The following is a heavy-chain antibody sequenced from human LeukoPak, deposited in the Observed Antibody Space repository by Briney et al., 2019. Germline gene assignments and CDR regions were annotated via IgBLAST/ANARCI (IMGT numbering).Heavy chain of an antibody. D-gene: IGHD2-15*01. CDR3: ARAAYCSGGSCLDY. J-gene: IGHJ4*02. V-gene: IGHV4-31*03. CDR1: GGSISSGGYY. CDR2: VYYSGST. Sequence: SQTLSLTCTVSGGSISSGGYYWSWIRQHPGKGLERIGYVYYSGSTYYNPSLKSRVTISVDTSKNQFSLKLSSVTAADTAVYYCARAAYCSGGSCLDYWGQGTLVTVSS.